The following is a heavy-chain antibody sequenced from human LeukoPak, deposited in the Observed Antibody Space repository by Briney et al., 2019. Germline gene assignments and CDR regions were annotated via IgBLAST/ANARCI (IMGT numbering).Heavy chain of an antibody. J-gene: IGHJ4*02. V-gene: IGHV1-18*04. D-gene: IGHD6-19*01. CDR1: GYTFTSYG. Sequence: ASVKVSCMASGYTFTSYGISWVRQAPGQGLEWMGWISAYNGNTNYAQKLQGRVTMTTDTSTSTAYMELRSLRSDDTAVYYCARDLFPSSGWYYFDYWGQGTLVTVSS. CDR3: ARDLFPSSGWYYFDY. CDR2: ISAYNGNT.